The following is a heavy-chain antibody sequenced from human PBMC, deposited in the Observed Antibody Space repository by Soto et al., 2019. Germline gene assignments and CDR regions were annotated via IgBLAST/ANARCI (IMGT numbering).Heavy chain of an antibody. Sequence: QVQLVQSGAEVKKPGSSVKVSCKASGGTFSSYAISWVRQAPGQGLEWMGGIIPIVGTANYAQKFQGRVTITADKSTSTAYMELSSLRSEDTGVYYCARAGYCSGGSCYWNDAFDIWGQGTMVTVSS. CDR3: ARAGYCSGGSCYWNDAFDI. CDR1: GGTFSSYA. CDR2: IIPIVGTA. V-gene: IGHV1-69*06. J-gene: IGHJ3*02. D-gene: IGHD2-15*01.